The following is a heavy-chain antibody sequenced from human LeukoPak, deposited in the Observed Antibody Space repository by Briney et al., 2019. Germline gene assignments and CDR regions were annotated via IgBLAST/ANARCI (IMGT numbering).Heavy chain of an antibody. CDR2: IIPIFGTA. CDR3: ARGYCSGGSCYSVENWFDP. V-gene: IGHV1-69*05. D-gene: IGHD2-15*01. CDR1: GGTFSSYA. J-gene: IGHJ5*02. Sequence: SVKVSCKASGGTFSSYAISWVRQAPGQGLEWMGGIIPIFGTANYAQKFQGRVTITTDESTSTAYMELSSLRSEDTAVYYCARGYCSGGSCYSVENWFDPWGQGTLATVSS.